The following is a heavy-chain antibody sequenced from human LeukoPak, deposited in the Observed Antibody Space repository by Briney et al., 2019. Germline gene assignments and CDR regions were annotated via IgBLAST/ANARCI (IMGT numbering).Heavy chain of an antibody. CDR2: IYHSGST. CDR3: ARGRAGSYRSYFDY. J-gene: IGHJ4*02. V-gene: IGHV4-38-2*01. Sequence: SETLSLTCAVSAYSISSGYYWGWIRQPPGRGLEWIGTIYHSGSTYYNPSLQSRVTISVDTSKNQFSLNLSSVTAADTAVYYCARGRAGSYRSYFDYWGQGTLVTASS. CDR1: AYSISSGYY. D-gene: IGHD3-10*01.